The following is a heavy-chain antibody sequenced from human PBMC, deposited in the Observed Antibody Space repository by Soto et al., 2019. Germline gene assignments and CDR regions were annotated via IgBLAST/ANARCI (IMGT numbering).Heavy chain of an antibody. CDR1: GFTFSHYT. CDR2: ISGNSNYI. D-gene: IGHD3-22*01. V-gene: IGHV3-21*01. J-gene: IGHJ4*02. Sequence: EVHLVESGGGLVKHGGSLRITCAASGFTFSHYTMNWVRQPPGKGLEWVSAISGNSNYIYYKYSVKGRFTISRANAKDSLYLQMDRLTDEDTAVYYCVSDSSGPYWGQVTLVNVSS. CDR3: VSDSSGPY.